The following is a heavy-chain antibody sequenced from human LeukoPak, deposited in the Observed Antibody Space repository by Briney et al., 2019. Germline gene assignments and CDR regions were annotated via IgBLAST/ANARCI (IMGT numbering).Heavy chain of an antibody. Sequence: GGSLRLSCAASGFTFSSYWMSWVRQAPGKGLEWVSAISGSGDSTYYADSVKGRFTISRDNSKNTLYLQMNSLRAEDTAVYYCAKGRPCSSTSCYGSYFDYWGQGTLVTVSS. J-gene: IGHJ4*02. V-gene: IGHV3-23*01. CDR3: AKGRPCSSTSCYGSYFDY. D-gene: IGHD2-2*01. CDR1: GFTFSSYW. CDR2: ISGSGDST.